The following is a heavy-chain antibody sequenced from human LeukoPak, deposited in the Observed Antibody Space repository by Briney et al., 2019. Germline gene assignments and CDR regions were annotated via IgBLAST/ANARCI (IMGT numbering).Heavy chain of an antibody. Sequence: PGGSLRLSCAASGFTFSSYSMNWVRQAPGKGLEWVSSTSSSSNYIYYADSVKGRFTISRDNAKNSLQLQMNSLRAEDTAVYYCAREQGSGWPLHWYFDLWGRGTLVTVSS. J-gene: IGHJ2*01. CDR2: TSSSSNYI. CDR3: AREQGSGWPLHWYFDL. D-gene: IGHD6-19*01. V-gene: IGHV3-21*01. CDR1: GFTFSSYS.